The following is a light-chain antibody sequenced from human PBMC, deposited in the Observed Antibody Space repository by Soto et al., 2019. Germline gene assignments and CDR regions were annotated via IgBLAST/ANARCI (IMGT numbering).Light chain of an antibody. Sequence: QSVLTHPPSASGTPGQRVSISCSGSSSNIGSHPVNWYQQLPGTAPKLLLYGDNQRPSGVPDRFSGSKSGTSASLAISGLQSEDEAHYYCASWDNSLNGLYVFGTGTKVTVL. J-gene: IGLJ1*01. CDR1: SSNIGSHP. CDR3: ASWDNSLNGLYV. V-gene: IGLV1-44*01. CDR2: GDN.